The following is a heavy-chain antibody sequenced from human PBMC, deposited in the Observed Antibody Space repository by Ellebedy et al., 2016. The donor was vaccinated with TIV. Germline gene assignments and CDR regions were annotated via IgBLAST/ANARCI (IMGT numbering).Heavy chain of an antibody. CDR2: IDHSGTT. CDR3: ARDFCSSTSCLNYFDY. V-gene: IGHV4-4*02. D-gene: IGHD2-2*01. Sequence: MPSETLSLTCAVSGGSISSNNWWYWVRQPPGKGLEWIGEIDHSGTTNYNPSLKSRVTISVDKSKNQFSLMLNSVTAADTAVYYCARDFCSSTSCLNYFDYWGQGALVTVSS. J-gene: IGHJ4*02. CDR1: GGSISSNNW.